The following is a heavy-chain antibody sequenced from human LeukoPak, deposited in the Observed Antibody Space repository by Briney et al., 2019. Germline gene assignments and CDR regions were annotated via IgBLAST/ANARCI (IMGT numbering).Heavy chain of an antibody. Sequence: SETLSPTCAVYGGSFSGYYWSWIRQPPGKGLEWIGEINHSGSTNYNPSLKSRVTISVDTSKNQFSLKLSSVTAADTAVYYCARALWFGEPPDTYWGQGTLVTVSS. D-gene: IGHD3-10*01. CDR2: INHSGST. J-gene: IGHJ4*02. CDR3: ARALWFGEPPDTY. V-gene: IGHV4-34*01. CDR1: GGSFSGYY.